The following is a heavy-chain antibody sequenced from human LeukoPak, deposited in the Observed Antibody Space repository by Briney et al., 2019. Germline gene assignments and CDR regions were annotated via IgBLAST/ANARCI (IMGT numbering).Heavy chain of an antibody. CDR1: GGSISSGGYY. CDR2: IYYSGST. Sequence: SETLSLTCTVSGGSISSGGYYWSWIRQHPGKGLEWIGYIYYSGSTYYNPSLKSRVTISVDTSKNQFSLKLSSVTAADTAVYYCARGHAKNYYYDSSGSINWFDPWGQGTLVTVSS. V-gene: IGHV4-31*03. D-gene: IGHD3-22*01. J-gene: IGHJ5*02. CDR3: ARGHAKNYYYDSSGSINWFDP.